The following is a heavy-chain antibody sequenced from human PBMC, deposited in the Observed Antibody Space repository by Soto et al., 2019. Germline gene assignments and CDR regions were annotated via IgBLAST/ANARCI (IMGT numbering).Heavy chain of an antibody. CDR3: ARSPSYDSSGYYHAYYFAY. V-gene: IGHV3-30-3*01. CDR2: ISNDGSNK. CDR1: GVTFSRDG. D-gene: IGHD3-22*01. J-gene: IGHJ4*02. Sequence: PGGARGDSWGGSGVTFSRDGNHWGRQGPGKGGGGGGGISNDGSNKYYADSVKGRFTISRDNSKNTLYLQVNSLRAEDTAVYYCARSPSYDSSGYYHAYYFAYRGQGTLVTVSS.